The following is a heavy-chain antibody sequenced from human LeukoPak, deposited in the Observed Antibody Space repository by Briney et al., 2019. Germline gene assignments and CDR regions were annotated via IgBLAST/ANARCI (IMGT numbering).Heavy chain of an antibody. Sequence: RASVKVSCKASGGTFSSYAISWVRQAPGQGLEWMGGIIPIFGTANYAQKFQGRVTITADESTSTAYMELSSLRSEDTAVYYCARVRRNSYYYYYMDVWGKGTTVTISS. J-gene: IGHJ6*03. CDR3: ARVRRNSYYYYYMDV. CDR2: IIPIFGTA. V-gene: IGHV1-69*13. CDR1: GGTFSSYA.